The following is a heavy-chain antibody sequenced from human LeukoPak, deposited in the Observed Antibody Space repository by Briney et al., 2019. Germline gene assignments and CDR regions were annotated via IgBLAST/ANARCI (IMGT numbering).Heavy chain of an antibody. D-gene: IGHD3/OR15-3a*01. Sequence: ASVKPSCKASRYTFTSYDINWVRQATGQGLEWMGWMNPNSGNTGYAQKFQGRVTITRNTSISTAYMELSSLRSEDTAVYYCARGCWEFFDWLTTNYYYYMDVWGKGTTVTVSS. V-gene: IGHV1-8*03. CDR2: MNPNSGNT. CDR1: RYTFTSYD. J-gene: IGHJ6*03. CDR3: ARGCWEFFDWLTTNYYYYMDV.